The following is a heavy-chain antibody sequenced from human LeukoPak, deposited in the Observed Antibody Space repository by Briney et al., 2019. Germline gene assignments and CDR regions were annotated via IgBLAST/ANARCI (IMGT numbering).Heavy chain of an antibody. CDR1: GFTFDDYA. Sequence: PGGSLRLSCAASGFTFDDYAMHWVRQAPGKGLEWVSGISWNSGSIGYADSVKGRFTISRDNAKNSLYLQMNSLRAEDTAVYYCARADFWSGSFFTYYYYMDVWGKGTTVTVSS. V-gene: IGHV3-9*01. D-gene: IGHD3-3*01. J-gene: IGHJ6*03. CDR3: ARADFWSGSFFTYYYYMDV. CDR2: ISWNSGSI.